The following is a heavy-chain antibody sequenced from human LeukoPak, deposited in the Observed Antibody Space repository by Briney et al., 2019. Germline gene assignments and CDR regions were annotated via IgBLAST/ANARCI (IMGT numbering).Heavy chain of an antibody. Sequence: SETLSLTCSVSGDSITGYYWGWIRQPPGKGLEWIGEINHSGSTNYNPSLKSRVTISVDTSKNQFSLKLSSVTAADTAVYYCARESYYGSGSYYTHYWGQGTLVTVSS. V-gene: IGHV4-34*01. CDR1: GDSITGYY. CDR3: ARESYYGSGSYYTHY. CDR2: INHSGST. J-gene: IGHJ4*02. D-gene: IGHD3-10*01.